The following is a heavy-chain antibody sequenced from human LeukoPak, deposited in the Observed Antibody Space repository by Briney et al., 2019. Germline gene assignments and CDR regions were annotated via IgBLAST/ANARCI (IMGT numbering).Heavy chain of an antibody. J-gene: IGHJ4*02. CDR1: GYSFTSYD. V-gene: IGHV1-8*01. CDR3: ARRVAAGGTCMGY. Sequence: ASVKVSCKASGYSFTSYDINWVRQATGQGLEWMGWMNPNSGNTGSAQKFQGRVTMTRNTSISTAYMELSNLRSEDTAVYYCARRVAAGGTCMGYWGQGTLVTVSS. CDR2: MNPNSGNT. D-gene: IGHD6-13*01.